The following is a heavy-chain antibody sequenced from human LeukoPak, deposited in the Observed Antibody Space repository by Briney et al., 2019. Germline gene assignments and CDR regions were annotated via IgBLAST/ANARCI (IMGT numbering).Heavy chain of an antibody. CDR1: GGSFSGYY. J-gene: IGHJ4*02. CDR3: ARTRSTSRGGGYYFDY. CDR2: INHSGST. D-gene: IGHD2-2*01. Sequence: SETLSLTCAVYGGSFSGYYWSWIRQPPGKGLEWIGEINHSGSTNYNPSLKSRVTISVDTSKNQFSLKLSSVTAADTAVYYCARTRSTSRGGGYYFDYWGQGTLVTVSS. V-gene: IGHV4-34*01.